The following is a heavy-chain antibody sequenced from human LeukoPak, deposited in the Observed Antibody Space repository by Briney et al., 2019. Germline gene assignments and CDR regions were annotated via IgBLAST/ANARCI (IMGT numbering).Heavy chain of an antibody. D-gene: IGHD1-26*01. CDR3: ASSKWGI. V-gene: IGHV4-34*01. CDR1: GGSISSYY. CDR2: INHSGST. J-gene: IGHJ4*02. Sequence: SETLSLTCTVSGGSISSYYWSWIRQPPGKGLEWIGEINHSGSTNYNPSLKSRVTISVDTSKNQFSLKLSSVTAADTAVYYCASSKWGIGGQGTLVTVSS.